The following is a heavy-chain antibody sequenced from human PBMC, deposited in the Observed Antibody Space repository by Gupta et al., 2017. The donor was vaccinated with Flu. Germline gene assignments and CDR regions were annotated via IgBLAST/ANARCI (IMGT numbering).Heavy chain of an antibody. J-gene: IGHJ6*03. D-gene: IGHD2-2*01. CDR3: VKDAYSSIYYYYMDV. CDR2: INWNSGDL. Sequence: EGQLAESGGRLEQPGRSLRLSCTASGFNIDAYGMHWVRQAPGKGLEWVAGINWNSGDLGYADSVKGRFTISRDNARNALYLDMNSLRLEDTASYYCVKDAYSSIYYYYMDVWGRGTTVAVSS. V-gene: IGHV3-9*01. CDR1: GFNIDAYG.